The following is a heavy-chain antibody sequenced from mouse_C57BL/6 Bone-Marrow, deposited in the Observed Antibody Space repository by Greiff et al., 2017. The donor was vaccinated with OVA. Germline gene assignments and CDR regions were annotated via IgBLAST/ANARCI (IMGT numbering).Heavy chain of an antibody. D-gene: IGHD3-2*02. CDR3: ARGRQLRFCFAY. V-gene: IGHV1-50*01. Sequence: QVQLQQPGAELVKPGASVKLSCKASGYNFTSYWMQWVKQRPGQGLEWIGEIDPSVSYTNYHQKFKGKATLTVDTSSSTAYMQLSSLTSEDPAVYYVARGRQLRFCFAYWGQGTLVTVSA. CDR2: IDPSVSYT. J-gene: IGHJ3*01. CDR1: GYNFTSYW.